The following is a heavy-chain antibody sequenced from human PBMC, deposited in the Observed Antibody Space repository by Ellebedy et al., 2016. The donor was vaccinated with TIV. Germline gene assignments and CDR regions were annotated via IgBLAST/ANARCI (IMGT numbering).Heavy chain of an antibody. CDR2: IYSGGST. Sequence: GESLKISXAASGFTVSSNYMSWVRQAPGKGLEWVSVIYSGGSTYYADSVKGRFTISRDNSKNTLYLQMNSLRAEDTAVYYCARDRGGVRGADDAFDIWGQGTMVTVSS. J-gene: IGHJ3*02. CDR1: GFTVSSNY. D-gene: IGHD3-10*01. V-gene: IGHV3-53*01. CDR3: ARDRGGVRGADDAFDI.